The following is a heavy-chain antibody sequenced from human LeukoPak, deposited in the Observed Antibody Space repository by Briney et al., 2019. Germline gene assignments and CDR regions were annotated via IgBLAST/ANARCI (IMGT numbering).Heavy chain of an antibody. D-gene: IGHD4-17*01. J-gene: IGHJ5*02. CDR2: INPNSGST. Sequence: ASVKVSCKASGYTFTDYYVHWARQAPGQGLKWVGWINPNSGSTNYAQKFQGRVTMTRDTSISTAYMELSGLRSNDTAVYYCARDSGNTVTTPNWFDPWGQGTLVTVSS. CDR3: ARDSGNTVTTPNWFDP. V-gene: IGHV1-2*02. CDR1: GYTFTDYY.